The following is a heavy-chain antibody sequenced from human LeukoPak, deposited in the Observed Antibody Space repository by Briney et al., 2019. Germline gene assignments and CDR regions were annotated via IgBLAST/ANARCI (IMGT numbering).Heavy chain of an antibody. CDR1: GGTFSSYA. CDR2: IIPIFGTA. J-gene: IGHJ6*03. CDR3: ARFGAFWDNYYYYMDV. V-gene: IGHV1-69*13. Sequence: SVKVSCKASGGTFSSYAISWVRQAPGQGLEWMGGIIPIFGTANYAQKFQGRVTITADESTSTAYMELSSLRSEDTAVYYCARFGAFWDNYYYYMDVWGKGTTVTVSS. D-gene: IGHD3-3*02.